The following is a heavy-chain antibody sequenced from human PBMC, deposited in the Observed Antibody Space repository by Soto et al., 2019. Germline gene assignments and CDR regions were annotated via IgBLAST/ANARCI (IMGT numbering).Heavy chain of an antibody. CDR1: GFTFSVSA. Sequence: EVQLVESGGGLVQPGGSLKLSCAASGFTFSVSAMHWVRQASGKGLEWVGRIRSKANSYATAYAASVKGRFTISRDDSKNTAYLQMNSLKTEDTAVYYCTPTGPTVTQFDYWDQGTLVTVSS. CDR2: IRSKANSYAT. J-gene: IGHJ4*02. D-gene: IGHD4-4*01. CDR3: TPTGPTVTQFDY. V-gene: IGHV3-73*02.